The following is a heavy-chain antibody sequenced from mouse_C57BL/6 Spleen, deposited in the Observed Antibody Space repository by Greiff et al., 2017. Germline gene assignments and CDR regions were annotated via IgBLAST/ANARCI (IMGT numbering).Heavy chain of an antibody. J-gene: IGHJ3*01. CDR2: ISSGSSTI. V-gene: IGHV5-17*01. CDR3: ARTRIYDGNPAWFAY. CDR1: GFTFSDYG. D-gene: IGHD2-1*01. Sequence: EVKLVESGGGLVKPGGSLKLSCAASGFTFSDYGMHWVRQAPEKGLEWVAYISSGSSTIYYADTVKGRFTISRDNAKNTLFLQMTSLRSEDTAMYYCARTRIYDGNPAWFAYWGQGTLVTVSA.